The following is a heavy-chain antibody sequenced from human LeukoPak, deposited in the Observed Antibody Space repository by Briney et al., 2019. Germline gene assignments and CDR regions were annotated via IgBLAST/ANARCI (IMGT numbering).Heavy chain of an antibody. CDR1: GFTFSNAW. D-gene: IGHD6-13*01. CDR3: TTSDSSSWGEIDY. Sequence: AGGSLRLSCAASGFTFSNAWMTWVRQAPGKGLEWLGLIKSKTDGGTTDYAAPVKGRFTISRDDSKNTLYLQMNSLKTEDTAVYYCTTSDSSSWGEIDYWGQGTLVTVSS. CDR2: IKSKTDGGTT. J-gene: IGHJ4*02. V-gene: IGHV3-15*01.